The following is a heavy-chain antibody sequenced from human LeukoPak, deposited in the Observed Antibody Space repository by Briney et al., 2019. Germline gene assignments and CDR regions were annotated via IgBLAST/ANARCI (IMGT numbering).Heavy chain of an antibody. Sequence: SETLSLTCTVSGGSISSYYLSWIRQPAGKGLEWIGRIYSSGTDYNPSLKSRVTMSADTSRNQVSLTLSSVSAADTAVCYCARVTGYMMEDQFDYWGQGTLVTVSS. V-gene: IGHV4-4*07. D-gene: IGHD6-13*01. CDR2: IYSSGT. J-gene: IGHJ4*02. CDR1: GGSISSYY. CDR3: ARVTGYMMEDQFDY.